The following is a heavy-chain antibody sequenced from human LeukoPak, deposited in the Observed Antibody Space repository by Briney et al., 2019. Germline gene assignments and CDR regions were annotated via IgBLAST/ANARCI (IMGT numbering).Heavy chain of an antibody. J-gene: IGHJ4*02. CDR3: AGNNYASGTFLVY. CDR2: IYSGGST. Sequence: PEGSLSPSCAPSGSTFGSNSLNWVRQAQGKGLEWVSSIYSGGSTDYADSVKGRFPIPRHSSKNTVYLQMNSLRSDHTAVYYCAGNNYASGTFLVYWGQGTLVTVSS. V-gene: IGHV3-66*02. D-gene: IGHD3-10*01. CDR1: GSTFGSNS.